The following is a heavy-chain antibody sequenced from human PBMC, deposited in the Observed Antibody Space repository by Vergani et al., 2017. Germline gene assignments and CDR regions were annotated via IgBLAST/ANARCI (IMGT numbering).Heavy chain of an antibody. CDR3: ARDYGYGGNPASYYYXMDV. V-gene: IGHV3-33*01. J-gene: IGHJ6*03. CDR2: IWYDGSNK. CDR1: GFTFSSYG. D-gene: IGHD4-23*01. Sequence: QVQLVESGGGVVQPGRSLRLSCAASGFTFSSYGMHWVRQAPGKGLEWVAVIWYDGSNKYYADSVKGRFTISRDNSKNTLYLQMNSLRAEDTAVYYWARDYGYGGNPASYYYXMDVWGKGTTVTVSS.